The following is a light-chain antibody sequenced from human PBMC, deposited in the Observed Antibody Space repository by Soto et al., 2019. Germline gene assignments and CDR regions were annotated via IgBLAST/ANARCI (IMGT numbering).Light chain of an antibody. CDR3: QQSYSTPPT. CDR2: AAF. J-gene: IGKJ2*01. Sequence: DIHMTQSPSSLSASVGNRVTITCRASQSIRNYLNWYQQKPGKAPKLLIYAAFSLQSGVTSRFCDSGSGTDFTLTISSLQPENFTTYYCQQSYSTPPTFGQGTKLEIK. CDR1: QSIRNY. V-gene: IGKV1-39*01.